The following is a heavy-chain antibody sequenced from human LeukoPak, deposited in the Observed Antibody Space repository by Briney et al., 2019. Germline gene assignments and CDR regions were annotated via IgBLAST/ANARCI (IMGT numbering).Heavy chain of an antibody. CDR1: GLAFSSYA. D-gene: IGHD3-3*01. CDR2: ISVASNT. V-gene: IGHV3-23*01. CDR3: ADYGVSGVRNNFY. Sequence: GGTLRLSCAASGLAFSSYAMSWVRQAPGKGLEWVSTISVASNTFYADSVKGRFTISRDNSRNTVYLQMTSLRADDTAVYYCADYGVSGVRNNFYWGQGTLVTVSS. J-gene: IGHJ4*02.